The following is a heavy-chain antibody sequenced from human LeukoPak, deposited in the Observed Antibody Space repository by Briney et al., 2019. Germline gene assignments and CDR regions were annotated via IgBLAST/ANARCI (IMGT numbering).Heavy chain of an antibody. CDR2: IIPIFGTA. Sequence: SVKVSCKASGGTFSSYAISWVRQAPGQGLEWMEGIIPIFGTANYAQKFQGRVTITADKSTSTAYMELSSLRSEDTAVYYCARGSGSPYYYGMDVWGKGTTVTVSS. J-gene: IGHJ6*04. D-gene: IGHD3-10*01. CDR1: GGTFSSYA. V-gene: IGHV1-69*06. CDR3: ARGSGSPYYYGMDV.